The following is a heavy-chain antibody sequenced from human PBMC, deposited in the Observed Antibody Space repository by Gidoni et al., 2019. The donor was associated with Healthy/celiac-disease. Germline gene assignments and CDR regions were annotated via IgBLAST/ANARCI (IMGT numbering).Heavy chain of an antibody. CDR1: GGSFRGYY. Sequence: QVQLQQWGAGLLKPSETLSLTCAVYGGSFRGYYWRWIRQPPGKGLEWIGEINHSGSTNYNPSLKSRVTISVDTSKNQFSLKLSSVTAADTAVYYCARGANYDFWSGYFGGYYYYYMDVWGKGTTVTVSS. CDR2: INHSGST. V-gene: IGHV4-34*01. CDR3: ARGANYDFWSGYFGGYYYYYMDV. D-gene: IGHD3-3*01. J-gene: IGHJ6*03.